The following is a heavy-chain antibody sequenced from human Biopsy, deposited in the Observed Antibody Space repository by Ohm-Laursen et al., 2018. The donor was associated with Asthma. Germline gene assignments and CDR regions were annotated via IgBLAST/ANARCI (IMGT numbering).Heavy chain of an antibody. V-gene: IGHV4-30-2*01. CDR3: ARVKDGYNFDY. CDR1: GGSISSGGYS. D-gene: IGHD5-24*01. Sequence: QTLTLTCAVSGGSISSGGYSWSWIRQPPGKGLEWIGYIYHSGSTYYNPSLKSRVTISVDRSKNQFSLKLSSVTAADTAVYYCARVKDGYNFDYWGQGTPVTVSS. J-gene: IGHJ4*02. CDR2: IYHSGST.